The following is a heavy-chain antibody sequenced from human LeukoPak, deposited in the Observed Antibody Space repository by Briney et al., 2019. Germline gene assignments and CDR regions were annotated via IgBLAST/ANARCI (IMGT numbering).Heavy chain of an antibody. CDR3: VRFGVNYDMEV. Sequence: PSETLSLTCSVSGGSISSYYWSCIRHPPGRGLECIGQIHYSGRADYNPSLKSRITMSVDTSRNQISLKLSSVTSADTAIYYCVRFGVNYDMEVWGQGTTVTVFS. D-gene: IGHD3-16*01. CDR2: IHYSGRA. CDR1: GGSISSYY. J-gene: IGHJ6*02. V-gene: IGHV4-59*01.